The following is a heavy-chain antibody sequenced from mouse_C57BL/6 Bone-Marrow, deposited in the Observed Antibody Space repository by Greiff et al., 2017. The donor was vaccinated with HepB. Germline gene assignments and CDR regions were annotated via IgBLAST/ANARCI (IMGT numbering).Heavy chain of an antibody. J-gene: IGHJ3*01. D-gene: IGHD1-3*01. Sequence: VKLVESGAELARPGASVKMSCKASGYTFTSYTMHWVKQRPGQGLEWIGYINPSSGYTKYNQKFKDKATLTADKSSSTAYMQLSSLTSEDSAVYYCAVKGPPPGFAYWGQGTLVTVSA. CDR1: GYTFTSYT. V-gene: IGHV1-4*01. CDR2: INPSSGYT. CDR3: AVKGPPPGFAY.